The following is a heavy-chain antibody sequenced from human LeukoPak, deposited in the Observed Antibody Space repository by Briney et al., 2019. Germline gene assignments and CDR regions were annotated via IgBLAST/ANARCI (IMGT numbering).Heavy chain of an antibody. J-gene: IGHJ4*02. CDR1: GSIFEEYG. D-gene: IGHD6-13*01. CDR2: IEWSGRST. Sequence: PGGSLRLSCAASGSIFEEYGMSWVRQAPGKGLEWVSGIEWSGRSTGYADSVEGRFTISRDNAKNSLYLQMNSLRAEDTALYHCARDSVSAAGTVDYWGQGTLVAVSS. CDR3: ARDSVSAAGTVDY. V-gene: IGHV3-20*01.